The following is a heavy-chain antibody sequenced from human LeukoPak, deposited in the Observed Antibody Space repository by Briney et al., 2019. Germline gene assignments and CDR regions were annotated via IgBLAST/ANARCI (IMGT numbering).Heavy chain of an antibody. CDR2: VYYSGDT. V-gene: IGHV4-59*08. D-gene: IGHD2-15*01. CDR1: GDSVSGVY. Sequence: SETLSLTCTASGDSVSGVYWSWIRQPPGKGLEWIGYVYYSGDTNYNPSLKSRVTMSLDTSKNQVSLRLSSVTAADTAVYYCARHPFATPFDYWGRGTLLTVSS. J-gene: IGHJ4*02. CDR3: ARHPFATPFDY.